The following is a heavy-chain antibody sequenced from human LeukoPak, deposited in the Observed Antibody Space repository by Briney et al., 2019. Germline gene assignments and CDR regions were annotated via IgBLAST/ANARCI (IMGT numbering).Heavy chain of an antibody. CDR2: IYHTGGA. D-gene: IGHD5-18*01. CDR1: GDSVSSSNW. Sequence: SGTLSLTCAVSGDSVSSSNWWNWVRQTPGKGLEWIGEIYHTGGANYKSSLRSRVTISVDTSKNQFSLKLSSVTAADTAVYYCAREGGTAMVSDAFDIWGQGTMVTVSS. V-gene: IGHV4-4*02. J-gene: IGHJ3*02. CDR3: AREGGTAMVSDAFDI.